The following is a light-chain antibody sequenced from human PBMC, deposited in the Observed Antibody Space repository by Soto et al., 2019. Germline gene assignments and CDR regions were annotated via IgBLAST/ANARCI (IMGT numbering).Light chain of an antibody. V-gene: IGKV1-5*03. J-gene: IGKJ1*01. CDR3: QQYDTYSRT. Sequence: DIQRTQSPSALSSSVGDRVTITCRASQSVSNWFAWYRQKPGEAPKLLIYEGATLERGVPSRFSGSGSGTEFTLTISSLQHDDFATFYGQQYDTYSRTFGQGTKVEVK. CDR1: QSVSNW. CDR2: EGA.